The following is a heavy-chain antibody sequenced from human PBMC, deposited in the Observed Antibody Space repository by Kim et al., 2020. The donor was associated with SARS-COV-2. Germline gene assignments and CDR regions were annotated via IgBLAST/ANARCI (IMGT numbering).Heavy chain of an antibody. CDR1: GFTFDDYT. D-gene: IGHD2-2*01. J-gene: IGHJ6*02. V-gene: IGHV3-43*01. CDR2: ISWDGGST. Sequence: GGSLRLSCAASGFTFDDYTMHWVRQAPGKGLEWVSLISWDGGSTYYADSVKGRFTISRDNSKNSLYLQMNSLRTEDTALYYCAKDMAYCSSTSCYLDYYYYGMDDGGQGTPDTVSS. CDR3: AKDMAYCSSTSCYLDYYYYGMDD.